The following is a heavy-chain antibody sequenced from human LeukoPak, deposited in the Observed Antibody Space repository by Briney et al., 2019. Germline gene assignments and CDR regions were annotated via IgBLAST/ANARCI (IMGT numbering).Heavy chain of an antibody. V-gene: IGHV3-13*01. J-gene: IGHJ4*02. CDR3: ARGRGRYFDWFPPDFDY. CDR1: GFTFSSHD. Sequence: GGSLRLSCAASGFTFSSHDMHWVRQATGKGLEWVSAIGTAGDTYYPGSVKGRFTISRENAKNSLYLQMNSLRAGGTAVYYCARGRGRYFDWFPPDFDYWGQGTLVTVSS. D-gene: IGHD3-9*01. CDR2: IGTAGDT.